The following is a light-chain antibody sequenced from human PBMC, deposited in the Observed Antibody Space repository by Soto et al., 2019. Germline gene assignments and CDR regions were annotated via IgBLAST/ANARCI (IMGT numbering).Light chain of an antibody. CDR1: QGIGND. CDR2: AAP. V-gene: IGKV1-6*01. CDR3: LQDFNYPWT. J-gene: IGKJ1*01. Sequence: AMQRTQAPSSLSASVGCIVNITCRSGQGIGNDLAWFQQRPWKAPKLLIYAAPGLQSGVPSRFSGSGSGTDFTLTISSLQPEDFATYYCLQDFNYPWTFGQGTKVDIK.